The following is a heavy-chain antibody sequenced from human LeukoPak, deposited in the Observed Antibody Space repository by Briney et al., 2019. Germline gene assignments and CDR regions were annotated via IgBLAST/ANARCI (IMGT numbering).Heavy chain of an antibody. V-gene: IGHV4-61*02. CDR2: IYTSGST. CDR1: GGSISSGNYY. J-gene: IGHJ4*02. CDR3: ARGPYYDFWSGYPFFDY. Sequence: SETLSLTCTVSGGSISSGNYYWYWIRQPAGKGLEWIGRIYTSGSTIYNPSLKSRVTMSVDTSKNQFSLKLSSVTAADTAVYYCARGPYYDFWSGYPFFDYWGQGTLVTVSS. D-gene: IGHD3-3*01.